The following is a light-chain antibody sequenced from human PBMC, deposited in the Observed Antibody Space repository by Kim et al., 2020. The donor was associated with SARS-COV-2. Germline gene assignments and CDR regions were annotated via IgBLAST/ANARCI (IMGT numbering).Light chain of an antibody. CDR2: YDT. V-gene: IGLV3-21*01. J-gene: IGLJ2*01. Sequence: APGKTARVSCEGHIIGTKSVHWYQQKPGQAPLLVIYYDTDRPSGIPERFSGSTSGSTATLTISRVEAGDEADYYCQVWDSSSDHWIFGGGTNVTVL. CDR1: IIGTKS. CDR3: QVWDSSSDHWI.